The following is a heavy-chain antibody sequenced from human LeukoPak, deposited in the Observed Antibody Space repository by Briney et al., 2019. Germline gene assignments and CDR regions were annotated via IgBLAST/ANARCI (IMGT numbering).Heavy chain of an antibody. D-gene: IGHD5-12*01. CDR2: IISNLAST. Sequence: SVKVSRKASGSTFSGHAVSWVRQAPGQGLEWMGGIISNLASTNYAQKFQGRLTITTDDSTNTAYMELRSLRSEDTALYYCALAFSGYDRWFPEPPDQWGQGTLVTVSS. J-gene: IGHJ4*02. CDR1: GSTFSGHA. V-gene: IGHV1-69*05. CDR3: ALAFSGYDRWFPEPPDQ.